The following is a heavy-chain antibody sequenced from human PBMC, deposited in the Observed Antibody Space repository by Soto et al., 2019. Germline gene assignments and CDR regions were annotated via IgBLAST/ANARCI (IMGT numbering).Heavy chain of an antibody. V-gene: IGHV1-18*01. CDR1: GYTFTSYG. D-gene: IGHD2-2*01. Sequence: ASVKVSCKASGYTFTSYGISWVRQAPGQGLEWMGWISAYNGNTNYAQKLQGRVTMTTDTSTSTAYMGLRSLRSDDTAVYYCARHIVVVPAAMGEPRDNWFDPWGQGTLVTVSS. CDR3: ARHIVVVPAAMGEPRDNWFDP. J-gene: IGHJ5*02. CDR2: ISAYNGNT.